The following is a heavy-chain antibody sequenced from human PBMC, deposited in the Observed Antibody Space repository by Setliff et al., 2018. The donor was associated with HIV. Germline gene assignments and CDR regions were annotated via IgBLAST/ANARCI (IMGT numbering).Heavy chain of an antibody. CDR3: AKGQGPVDY. CDR2: ISPNSGGT. J-gene: IGHJ4*02. Sequence: ASVKVSCKASGFIFTHYYIHWVRQAPGQGREWMGRISPNSGGTQFAQKFQGRVALTRDTSISTAYMELSGLRSDDTAVYYCAKGQGPVDYWGQGTLVTVSS. V-gene: IGHV1-2*06. CDR1: GFIFTHYY.